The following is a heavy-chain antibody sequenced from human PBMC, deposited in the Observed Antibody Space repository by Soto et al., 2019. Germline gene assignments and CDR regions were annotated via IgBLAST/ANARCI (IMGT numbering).Heavy chain of an antibody. CDR3: ARCREQDY. J-gene: IGHJ4*02. V-gene: IGHV1-8*02. D-gene: IGHD1-1*01. Sequence: QVQLVQSGAEVKKPGASVKVSCKASGYTFTSYDINWVRQAPGQGLEWMGWMNPNSGNTGYAEKFQGRITMTRSTSISTAYMELTSLRSEDMAVYDSARCREQDYWGQGTLVNGTS. CDR1: GYTFTSYD. CDR2: MNPNSGNT.